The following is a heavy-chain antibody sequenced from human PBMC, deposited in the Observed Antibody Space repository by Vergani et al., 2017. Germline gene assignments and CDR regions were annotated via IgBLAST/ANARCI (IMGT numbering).Heavy chain of an antibody. J-gene: IGHJ5*02. Sequence: QLQLQESGPGLVKPSETLSLTCTVSGGSISSSSYYWGWNRQPPGKGLEWIGSIYYSGSTYYNPSLKSRVTISVDTSKNQFSLKLSSVTAADTAVYYCARAPRIAAAAPWGQGTLVTVSS. D-gene: IGHD6-13*01. CDR3: ARAPRIAAAAP. V-gene: IGHV4-39*01. CDR1: GGSISSSSYY. CDR2: IYYSGST.